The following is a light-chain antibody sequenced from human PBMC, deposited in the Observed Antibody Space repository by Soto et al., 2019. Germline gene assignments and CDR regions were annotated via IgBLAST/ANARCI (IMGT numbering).Light chain of an antibody. V-gene: IGKV3-11*01. J-gene: IGKJ1*01. CDR2: DAS. CDR3: QQYNNSPWT. Sequence: EILLTQSPSTLSLSPGERATLSCRASQRVSSDLAWYQQKPGQAPRLLIYDASNRAAGIPARFSGSGAGTEFTLTISRLEPEDFAVYYCQQYNNSPWTFGQGTKVDIK. CDR1: QRVSSD.